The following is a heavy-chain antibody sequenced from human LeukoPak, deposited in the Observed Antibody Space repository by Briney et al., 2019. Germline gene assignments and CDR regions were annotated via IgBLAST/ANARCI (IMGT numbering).Heavy chain of an antibody. Sequence: ASVKVSCKASGYTFTSYGISWVRQAPGQGLEWMGWISAYNGNTNYAQKLQGRVTMTTDTSTSTAYMELRSLRSDDTAVYYCARSTGCGGDCYSGYDAFDIWGQGTMVPVSS. CDR1: GYTFTSYG. J-gene: IGHJ3*02. CDR2: ISAYNGNT. D-gene: IGHD2-21*02. CDR3: ARSTGCGGDCYSGYDAFDI. V-gene: IGHV1-18*01.